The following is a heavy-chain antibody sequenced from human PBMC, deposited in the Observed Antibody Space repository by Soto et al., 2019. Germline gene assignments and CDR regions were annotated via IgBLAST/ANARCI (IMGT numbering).Heavy chain of an antibody. V-gene: IGHV3-21*01. J-gene: IGHJ4*02. D-gene: IGHD2-15*01. CDR1: GFTFSSYS. CDR3: ASTETVVAASFDY. CDR2: ISSSSSYI. Sequence: GGSLRLSCAASGFTFSSYSMNWVRQAPGKGLEWVSPISSSSSYIYYADSVKGRFTISRDNAKNSLYLQMNSLRAEDTAVYYWASTETVVAASFDYWGQGTLVTVSS.